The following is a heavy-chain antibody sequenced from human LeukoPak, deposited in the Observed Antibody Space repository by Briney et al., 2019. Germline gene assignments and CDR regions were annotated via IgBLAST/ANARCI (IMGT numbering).Heavy chain of an antibody. Sequence: PGGSLRLYCAGAGFSFSSYGMHPVRQAPGKGLESMSFLRSDGSNKYYADSVKGRFTISRDNSKNTLYLQMNSLRAEDTAVYYCARQYDYGDINDAFDIWGQGTMVTVSS. CDR1: GFSFSSYG. CDR3: ARQYDYGDINDAFDI. D-gene: IGHD4-17*01. J-gene: IGHJ3*02. CDR2: LRSDGSNK. V-gene: IGHV3-30*02.